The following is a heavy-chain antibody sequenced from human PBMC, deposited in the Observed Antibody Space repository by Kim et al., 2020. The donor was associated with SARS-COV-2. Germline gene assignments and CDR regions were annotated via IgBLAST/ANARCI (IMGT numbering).Heavy chain of an antibody. CDR1: GYTFTGYY. D-gene: IGHD1-26*01. V-gene: IGHV1-2*04. CDR3: ARDSGKWELRYGMDV. CDR2: INPNSGGT. Sequence: ASVKVSCKASGYTFTGYYMHWVRQAPGQGLEWMGWINPNSGGTNYAQKFQGWVTMTRDTSISTAYMELSRLRSDDTAVYYCARDSGKWELRYGMDVWGQGTTVTVSS. J-gene: IGHJ6*02.